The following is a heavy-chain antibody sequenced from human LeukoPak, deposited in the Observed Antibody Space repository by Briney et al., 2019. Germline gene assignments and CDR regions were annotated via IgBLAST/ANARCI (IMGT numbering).Heavy chain of an antibody. J-gene: IGHJ4*02. CDR1: GFTFSSYA. CDR2: ISYDGSNK. Sequence: GGSLRLSCAASGFTFSSYAMSWVRQAPGKGLEWVAVISYDGSNKYYADSVKGRFTISRDNSKNTLYLQMNSLRAEDTAVYYCARGQAGVVPAAMVFGYWGQGTLVTVSS. V-gene: IGHV3-30-3*01. D-gene: IGHD2-2*01. CDR3: ARGQAGVVPAAMVFGY.